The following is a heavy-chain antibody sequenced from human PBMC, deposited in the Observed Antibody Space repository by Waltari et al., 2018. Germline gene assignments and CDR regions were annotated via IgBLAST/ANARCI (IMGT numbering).Heavy chain of an antibody. CDR2: INRGGST. J-gene: IGHJ6*03. CDR1: GGPCSDYS. D-gene: IGHD2-2*01. Sequence: QVQLQQWGAGLLKPSETLSLTCAVYGGPCSDYSWTWLVQPPRKGLGWIGEINRGGSTNYHASLKGRVTISVDSSKTQFSLRLTSVAAADTAVYYCARGACSDTSCYANYYYMDVWGKGTAVTVSS. V-gene: IGHV4-34*01. CDR3: ARGACSDTSCYANYYYMDV.